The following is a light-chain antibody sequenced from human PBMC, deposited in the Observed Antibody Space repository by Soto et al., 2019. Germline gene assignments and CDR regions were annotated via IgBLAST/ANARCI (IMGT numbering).Light chain of an antibody. J-gene: IGLJ3*02. Sequence: QSVLTQPPSVSAAPGQKVTISCSGSSSNIGNNYVSWYQQLPGTAPKVLIYDNNKRPSGIPDRFSGSKSGTSATLGITGLQTGDEADYYCGTWDSSLSGSVFGGGTKLTVL. V-gene: IGLV1-51*01. CDR2: DNN. CDR1: SSNIGNNY. CDR3: GTWDSSLSGSV.